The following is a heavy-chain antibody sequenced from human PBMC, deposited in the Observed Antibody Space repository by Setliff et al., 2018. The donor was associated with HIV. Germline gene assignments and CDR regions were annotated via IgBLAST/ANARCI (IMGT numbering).Heavy chain of an antibody. Sequence: SETLSLTCTVSGGSISNSDFYWGWIRQSPGKGLEWIGSIYYRGATYYNPTLQSRVTISADTSKNQFYLKLTSVTAADTAIYYGARPDDSLYGWGQGVLVTVSS. V-gene: IGHV4-39*01. D-gene: IGHD3-16*01. CDR1: GGSISNSDFY. J-gene: IGHJ4*02. CDR2: IYYRGAT. CDR3: ARPDDSLYG.